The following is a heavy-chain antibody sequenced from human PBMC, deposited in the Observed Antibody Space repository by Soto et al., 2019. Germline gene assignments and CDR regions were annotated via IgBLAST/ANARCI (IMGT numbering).Heavy chain of an antibody. CDR1: GYTFTSYA. D-gene: IGHD3-3*01. Sequence: ASVKVSCKASGYTFTSYAMHWVRQAPGQRLEWMGWINAGNGNTKYSQKFQGRVTITRDTSASTAYMELSSLRSEDTAVYYCATEAYHDFWRGYYGRDVWGQGTTVIVSS. J-gene: IGHJ6*02. CDR2: INAGNGNT. V-gene: IGHV1-3*01. CDR3: ATEAYHDFWRGYYGRDV.